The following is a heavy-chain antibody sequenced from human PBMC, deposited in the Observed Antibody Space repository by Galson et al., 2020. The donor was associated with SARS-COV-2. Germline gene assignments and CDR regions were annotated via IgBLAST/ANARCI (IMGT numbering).Heavy chain of an antibody. Sequence: GESLKISCAASGFTFSSYGMHWVRQAPGKGLEWVAVIWYDGSNKYYADSVKGRFTISRDNSKNTLYLQMNSLRAEDTAVYYCARDLRATVTVVVTPLDYWGQGTLVTVSS. CDR2: IWYDGSNK. CDR3: ARDLRATVTVVVTPLDY. J-gene: IGHJ4*02. D-gene: IGHD4-17*01. V-gene: IGHV3-33*01. CDR1: GFTFSSYG.